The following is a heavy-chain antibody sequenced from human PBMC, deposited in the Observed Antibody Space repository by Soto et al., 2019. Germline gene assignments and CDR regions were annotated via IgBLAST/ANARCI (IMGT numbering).Heavy chain of an antibody. D-gene: IGHD5-18*01. CDR2: IYYSGST. Sequence: SETLSLTCTVSGGSISSYYWSWIRQPPGKGLEWIGYIYYSGSTYYNPSLKSRVTISVDTSKNQFSLKLSSVTAADTAVYYCASSVDTAMVTFDYWGQGTLVTVSS. CDR3: ASSVDTAMVTFDY. CDR1: GGSISSYY. V-gene: IGHV4-59*08. J-gene: IGHJ4*02.